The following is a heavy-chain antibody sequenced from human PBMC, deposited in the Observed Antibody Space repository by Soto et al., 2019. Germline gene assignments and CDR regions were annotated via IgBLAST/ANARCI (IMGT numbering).Heavy chain of an antibody. CDR1: GGSIRSSGHY. CDR2: IYYNGGT. V-gene: IGHV4-31*03. D-gene: IGHD5-18*01. J-gene: IGHJ4*03. Sequence: SETLSLTCTVSGGSIRSSGHYWSWIRQFPGMGLEWIGYIYYNGGTYYNPSLKSRVTISLDTSENQFSLRLNSVTAADTAMYYWASPPPHTYVYGYLDYGGRGALVPAS. CDR3: ASPPPHTYVYGYLDY.